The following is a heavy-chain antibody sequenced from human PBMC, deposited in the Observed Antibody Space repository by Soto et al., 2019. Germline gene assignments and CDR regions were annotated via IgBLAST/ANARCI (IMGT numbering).Heavy chain of an antibody. CDR3: ARAASGGSYLYYFDY. J-gene: IGHJ4*02. Sequence: ASVKVSCKASGGTFSSYAISWVRQAPGQGLEWMGGIIPIFGTANYAQKFQGRVTITADESTSTAYMELSSLRSEDTAVYYCARAASGGSYLYYFDYWGQGTLVTVSS. CDR2: IIPIFGTA. D-gene: IGHD1-26*01. V-gene: IGHV1-69*13. CDR1: GGTFSSYA.